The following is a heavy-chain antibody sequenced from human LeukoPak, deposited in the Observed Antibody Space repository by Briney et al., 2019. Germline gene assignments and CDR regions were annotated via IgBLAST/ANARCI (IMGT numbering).Heavy chain of an antibody. CDR1: GFIFSSYW. V-gene: IGHV3-74*01. D-gene: IGHD1-26*01. CDR3: AKGGASLFDY. J-gene: IGHJ4*02. Sequence: GGSLRLSCAASGFIFSSYWMHWVRHAPGKGLVWVSRIKSDGTSTNYADSVKGRFTISRDNAKNTLHLQMNSLRAGDTAVYYCAKGGASLFDYWGQGTLVTVSS. CDR2: IKSDGTST.